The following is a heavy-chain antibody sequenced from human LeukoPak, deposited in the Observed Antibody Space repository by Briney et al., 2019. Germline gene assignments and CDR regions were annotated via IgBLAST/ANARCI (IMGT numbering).Heavy chain of an antibody. CDR2: ISYDGSNK. Sequence: GGSLRLSCAASGFTFSSYSMNWVRQAPGKGLEWVAVISYDGSNKYYADSVKGRFTISRDNSKNTLYLQMNSLRAEDTAVYYCAKYYYDSSGYREGAFDIWGQGTMVTVSS. J-gene: IGHJ3*02. CDR1: GFTFSSYS. V-gene: IGHV3-30*18. D-gene: IGHD3-22*01. CDR3: AKYYYDSSGYREGAFDI.